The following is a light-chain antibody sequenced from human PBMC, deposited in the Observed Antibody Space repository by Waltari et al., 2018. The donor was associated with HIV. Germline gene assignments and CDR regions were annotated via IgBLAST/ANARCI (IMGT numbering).Light chain of an antibody. Sequence: QSVLTQPPSVSGAPGQSVTISCPGSSSNTGAGYDLHWYQQLPGTAPKLLIYGNSNRPSGVPDRFSGSKSGTSASLAITGLQAEDEADYYCQSYDSSLSGVVFGGGTKLTVL. V-gene: IGLV1-40*01. CDR1: SSNTGAGYD. J-gene: IGLJ2*01. CDR3: QSYDSSLSGVV. CDR2: GNS.